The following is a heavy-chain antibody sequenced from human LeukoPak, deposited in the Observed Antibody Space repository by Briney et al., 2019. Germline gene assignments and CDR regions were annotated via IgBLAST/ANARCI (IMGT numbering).Heavy chain of an antibody. CDR2: IIPIFGTA. J-gene: IGHJ3*02. V-gene: IGHV1-69*05. D-gene: IGHD2-15*01. CDR3: ARENIHCSGGSCYSNDAFDI. Sequence: SVKVSCKASGGTFSSYAISWVRQAPGQGLEWMGRIIPIFGTANYAQKFQGRVTITTDESTSTAYMEPSSLRSEDTAVYYCARENIHCSGGSCYSNDAFDIWGQGTMVTVSS. CDR1: GGTFSSYA.